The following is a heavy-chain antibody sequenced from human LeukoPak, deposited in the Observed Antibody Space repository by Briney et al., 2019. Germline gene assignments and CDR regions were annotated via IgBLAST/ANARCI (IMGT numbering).Heavy chain of an antibody. D-gene: IGHD4-23*01. CDR3: AREFGHCYGDNCFYFFDT. Sequence: ASVKVTCKASGYTLTNYNISWVRQAPGQGLEWMGWINTYKGDTLYAQKLQGRVTMTADTSTNTAYMELRSLRFDDTAVYYCAREFGHCYGDNCFYFFDTWGQGFRVTVSS. CDR1: GYTLTNYN. V-gene: IGHV1-18*01. CDR2: INTYKGDT. J-gene: IGHJ4*02.